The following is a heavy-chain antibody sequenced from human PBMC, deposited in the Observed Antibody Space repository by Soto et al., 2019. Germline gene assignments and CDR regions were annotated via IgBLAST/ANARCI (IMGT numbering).Heavy chain of an antibody. CDR1: GFTFSSYS. D-gene: IGHD4-17*01. Sequence: GSLRLSCAASGFTFSSYSMNWVRQAPGKGLEWVSSISSSSSYIYYADSVKGRFTISRDNAKNSLYLQMNSLRAEDTAVYYCARDPTTVANYYYYGMDVWGQGTTVTVSS. V-gene: IGHV3-21*01. CDR2: ISSSSSYI. J-gene: IGHJ6*02. CDR3: ARDPTTVANYYYYGMDV.